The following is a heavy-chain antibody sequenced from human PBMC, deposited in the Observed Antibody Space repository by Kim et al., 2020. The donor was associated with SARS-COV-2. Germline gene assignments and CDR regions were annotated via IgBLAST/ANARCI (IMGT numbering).Heavy chain of an antibody. V-gene: IGHV4-39*01. CDR3: ARLGVRIVATSFDY. D-gene: IGHD5-12*01. Sequence: SETLSLTCTVSGGSISSSSYYWGWIRQPPGKGLEWIGSIYYSGSTYYNPSLKSRVTISVDTSKNQFSLKLSSVTAADTAVYYCARLGVRIVATSFDYWGQGTLVTVSS. J-gene: IGHJ4*02. CDR1: GGSISSSSYY. CDR2: IYYSGST.